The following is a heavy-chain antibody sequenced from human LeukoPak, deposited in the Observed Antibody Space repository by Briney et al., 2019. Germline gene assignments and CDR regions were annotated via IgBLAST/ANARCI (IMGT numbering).Heavy chain of an antibody. Sequence: SETLSLTCTVSGGSMTRYFWNWLRQSPGKGLGWIGYIYDREYESTNSNPSLKSRLTMSLATSKNQVSLTLSSLTAADTAVYYCARSDVVPASRRGEIGLWYFYNILDVRGQGTTVTDSS. J-gene: IGHJ6*02. CDR3: ARSDVVPASRRGEIGLWYFYNILDV. CDR1: GGSMTRYF. V-gene: IGHV4-59*01. D-gene: IGHD2-2*01. CDR2: IYDREYEST.